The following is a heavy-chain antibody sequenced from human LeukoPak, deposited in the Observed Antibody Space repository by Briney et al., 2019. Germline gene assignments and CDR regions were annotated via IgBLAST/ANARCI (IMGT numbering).Heavy chain of an antibody. D-gene: IGHD3-16*02. CDR3: ARMRLGELSLFDY. V-gene: IGHV4-59*12. CDR1: GGSISRDY. Sequence: SETLSLTCTVSGGSISRDYWSWIRQPPGKGLEWIGYIDYAGRTNYNPSLKSRVTISVDTSKNQFSLKLSSVTAADTAVYYCARMRLGELSLFDYWGQGTLVTVSS. J-gene: IGHJ4*02. CDR2: IDYAGRT.